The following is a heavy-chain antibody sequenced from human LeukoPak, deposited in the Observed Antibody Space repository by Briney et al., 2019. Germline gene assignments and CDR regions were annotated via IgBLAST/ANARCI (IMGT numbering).Heavy chain of an antibody. CDR2: IYHSGST. Sequence: SETLSLTCTVSGGSISSYYWSWIRQPPGKGLEWIGYIYHSGSTNYNPSLKSRVTISVDTSKNQFSLKLSSVTAADTAVYYCASSRDYYDSSGYYESWFDPWGQGTLVTVSS. J-gene: IGHJ5*02. V-gene: IGHV4-59*01. CDR3: ASSRDYYDSSGYYESWFDP. D-gene: IGHD3-22*01. CDR1: GGSISSYY.